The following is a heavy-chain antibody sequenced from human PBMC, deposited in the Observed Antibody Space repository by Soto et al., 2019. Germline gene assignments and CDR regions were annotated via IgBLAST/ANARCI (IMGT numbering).Heavy chain of an antibody. CDR2: INAGNGNT. J-gene: IGHJ6*02. CDR1: GYTFTRYA. Sequence: QVQLVQSGAEVKKPGASVKVSCKASGYTFTRYAMHWVRQAPGQRLEWMGWINAGNGNTKYSQKFQGRVTITRDTSASTAYMELSSLRSDDTAVYYCARGGGVGFGDYTTGGMDVWGQGTTVTVSS. D-gene: IGHD2-8*02. CDR3: ARGGGVGFGDYTTGGMDV. V-gene: IGHV1-3*01.